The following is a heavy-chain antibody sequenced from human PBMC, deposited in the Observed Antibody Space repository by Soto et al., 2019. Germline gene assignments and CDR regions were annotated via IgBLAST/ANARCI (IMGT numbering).Heavy chain of an antibody. D-gene: IGHD1-26*01. J-gene: IGHJ4*02. CDR2: ISSRSDTL. CDR1: GFTFSAYA. CDR3: AKGDGRIVPRHFDY. Sequence: GSLRLSCEGSGFTFSAYAMNWVRQAPGKGLEWVSYISSRSDTLYYADSVKGRFTISRDNAKNSVYLQVNNLRDEDTAVYYCAKGDGRIVPRHFDYWGQGTLVTVSS. V-gene: IGHV3-48*02.